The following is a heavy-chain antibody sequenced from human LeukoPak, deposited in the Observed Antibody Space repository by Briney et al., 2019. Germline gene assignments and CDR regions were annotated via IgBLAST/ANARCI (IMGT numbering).Heavy chain of an antibody. CDR3: ARSLTYYDLWSGFGY. Sequence: ASVKVSCKASGYTFTSYAMHWVRQAPGQRLEWMGWINAGNGNTKYSQKFQGRVTITRDTSASTAYMELSSLRSEDTAVYYCARSLTYYDLWSGFGYWGQGTLVTVSS. V-gene: IGHV1-3*01. CDR1: GYTFTSYA. D-gene: IGHD3-3*01. J-gene: IGHJ4*02. CDR2: INAGNGNT.